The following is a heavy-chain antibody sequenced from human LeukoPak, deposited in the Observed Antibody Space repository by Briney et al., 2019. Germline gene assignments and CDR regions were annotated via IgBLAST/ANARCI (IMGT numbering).Heavy chain of an antibody. CDR1: GYTFTSYY. V-gene: IGHV1-46*01. Sequence: ASVTVSCTASGYTFTSYYMHWVRQAPGQGLEWMGIINPSGGSTSYAQKFQGRVTMTRDTFTSTVYMELSSLRSEDTAVYYCAIGDWELLLIDYWGQGTLVTVSS. CDR2: INPSGGST. CDR3: AIGDWELLLIDY. D-gene: IGHD1-26*01. J-gene: IGHJ4*02.